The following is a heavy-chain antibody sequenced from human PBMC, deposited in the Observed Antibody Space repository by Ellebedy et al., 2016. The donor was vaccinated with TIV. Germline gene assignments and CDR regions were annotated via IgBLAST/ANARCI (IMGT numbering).Heavy chain of an antibody. CDR1: GASISTGDYY. V-gene: IGHV4-61*08. CDR3: ARVRGYSGYDLDY. Sequence: MPSETLSLTCIVSGASISTGDYYWSWIRQSPGKGPEWIGYIYYSGSTNYNPSLKSRVTISVDTSKNQFSLKLSSVTAAETAVYYCARVRGYSGYDLDYWGQGTLVTVSS. J-gene: IGHJ4*02. CDR2: IYYSGST. D-gene: IGHD5-12*01.